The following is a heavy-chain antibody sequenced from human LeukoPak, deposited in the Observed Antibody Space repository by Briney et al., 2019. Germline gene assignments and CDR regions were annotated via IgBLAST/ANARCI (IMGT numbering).Heavy chain of an antibody. CDR1: GGSFSGYY. Sequence: SETLSLTCAVYGGSFSGYYWSWIRQPPGKGLEWIGEINHSGSTNYNPSLKSRVTISVDTSKNQFSLKLSSVTAADTAVYYCAREKVGYSYGPYYYYGMDVWGQGTTVTVSS. CDR3: AREKVGYSYGPYYYYGMDV. J-gene: IGHJ6*02. V-gene: IGHV4-34*01. CDR2: INHSGST. D-gene: IGHD5-18*01.